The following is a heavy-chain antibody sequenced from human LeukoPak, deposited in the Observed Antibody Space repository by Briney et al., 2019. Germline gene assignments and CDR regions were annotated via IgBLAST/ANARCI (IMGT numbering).Heavy chain of an antibody. CDR3: ARDSQPPPYYYDSSGYLSPVDY. J-gene: IGHJ4*02. CDR2: ISYDGSDK. CDR1: GFTFSSYA. Sequence: GRSLRLSCAASGFTFSSYAMHWVRQAPGKGLEWVAVISYDGSDKYYADSVKGRFTISRDNSKNTLYLQMNSLRAEDTAVYYCARDSQPPPYYYDSSGYLSPVDYWGQGTLVTVSS. D-gene: IGHD3-22*01. V-gene: IGHV3-30-3*01.